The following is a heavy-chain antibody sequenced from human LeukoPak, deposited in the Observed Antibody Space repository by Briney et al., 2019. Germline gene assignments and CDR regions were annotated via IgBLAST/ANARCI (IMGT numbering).Heavy chain of an antibody. J-gene: IGHJ4*02. CDR2: INPNSGGT. V-gene: IGHV1-2*02. D-gene: IGHD3-3*01. CDR1: GYTFTGYY. Sequence: ASVKVSCKASGYTFTGYYMHWVRQAPGQGLEWMGWINPNSGGTNYAQKFQGRVTMTRDTSISTAYMELSRLRSDDTAVYYCARGDVLRFLEWFLDYWGQGTLVTVSS. CDR3: ARGDVLRFLEWFLDY.